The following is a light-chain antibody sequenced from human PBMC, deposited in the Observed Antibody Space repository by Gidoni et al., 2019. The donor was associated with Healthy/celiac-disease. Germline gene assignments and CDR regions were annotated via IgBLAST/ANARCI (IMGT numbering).Light chain of an antibody. CDR3: QQYNSYPRT. Sequence: DIQMPQSPSTPSASVGDRVTITCRASQSISSWLAWYQQKPGKAPKLLIYKSSSLESGVPSRFSGSGSGTEFPLTSSSLQPDDFATYYCQQYNSYPRTFGQXTKVEIK. CDR1: QSISSW. J-gene: IGKJ1*01. V-gene: IGKV1-5*03. CDR2: KSS.